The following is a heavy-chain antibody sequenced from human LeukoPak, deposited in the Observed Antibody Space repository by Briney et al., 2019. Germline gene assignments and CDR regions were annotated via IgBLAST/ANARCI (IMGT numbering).Heavy chain of an antibody. CDR1: GFTGSSTY. CDR2: ISNAGST. J-gene: IGHJ4*02. V-gene: IGHV3-53*01. CDR3: ARDRPGGYYGFDY. Sequence: PGVSLRLSCAGSGFTGSSTYMRWLRQAPGKGLEWGSIISNAGSTYYADSVKGRFTISRDNSKNTVFLQINSLRAEDTAVYYCARDRPGGYYGFDYWGQGTLVTVSS. D-gene: IGHD3-22*01.